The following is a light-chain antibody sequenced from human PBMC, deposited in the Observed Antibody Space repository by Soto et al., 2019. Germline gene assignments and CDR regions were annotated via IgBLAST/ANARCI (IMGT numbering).Light chain of an antibody. CDR3: QQYGNSPRWT. CDR1: QSVSSSY. CDR2: GAS. Sequence: EIVLTQSPGTLSLSPGEIATLSCSTSQSVSSSYLAWYQQRPGQAPRLLIYGASSRATGIPDRFSGSGSGTDFTLTISRLEPEDFAVYYCQQYGNSPRWTFGQGTKVDIK. J-gene: IGKJ1*01. V-gene: IGKV3-20*01.